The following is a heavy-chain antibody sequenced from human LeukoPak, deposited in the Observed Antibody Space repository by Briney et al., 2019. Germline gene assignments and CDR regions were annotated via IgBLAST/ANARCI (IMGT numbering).Heavy chain of an antibody. V-gene: IGHV1-2*06. J-gene: IGHJ4*02. Sequence: GASVNVSCTDSGYTFTGYYRHWVRQAPGQGLEWMERINPNNGATNYAQKLQGRVTMTTDTSTSTAYMELRSLRSDDTAVYYCARVPLFDVDTAMVSDYWGQGTLVTVSS. CDR1: GYTFTGYY. D-gene: IGHD5-18*01. CDR2: INPNNGAT. CDR3: ARVPLFDVDTAMVSDY.